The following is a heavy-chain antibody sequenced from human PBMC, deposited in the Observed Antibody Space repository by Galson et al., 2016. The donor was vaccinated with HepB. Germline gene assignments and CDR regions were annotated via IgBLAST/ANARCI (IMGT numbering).Heavy chain of an antibody. J-gene: IGHJ6*02. D-gene: IGHD1-1*01. CDR3: AKDVWRGSGTDYYGMDV. CDR1: GFAFSSYG. CDR2: ISYDGSDK. V-gene: IGHV3-30*18. Sequence: LRLSCAAYGFAFSSYGMHWVRQAPGKGLEWVAVISYDGSDKYYADSVKGRFTISRDNSKNTLYLQMSSLRAEDTAVYYCAKDVWRGSGTDYYGMDVWGQGTTVTVSS.